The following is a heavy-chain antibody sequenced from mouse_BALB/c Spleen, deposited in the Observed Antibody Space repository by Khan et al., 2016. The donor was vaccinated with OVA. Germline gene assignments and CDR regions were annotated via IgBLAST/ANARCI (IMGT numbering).Heavy chain of an antibody. CDR1: GYTFTDYA. V-gene: IGHV1S137*01. CDR2: ISTYSGNT. CDR3: ARPAYDGYYDY. D-gene: IGHD2-3*01. J-gene: IGHJ2*01. Sequence: QVRLQQSGPELVRPGVSVKISCKGSGYTFTDYAMHWVKQSHTKSLEWIGLISTYSGNTNYNQKFKGKATMTVDKSSSTAYMDLARLTSEDSAIYYCARPAYDGYYDYWGQGTTLTVSS.